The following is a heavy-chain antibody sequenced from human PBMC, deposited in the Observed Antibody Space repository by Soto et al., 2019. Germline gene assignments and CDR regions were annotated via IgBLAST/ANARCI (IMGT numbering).Heavy chain of an antibody. V-gene: IGHV3-7*04. CDR3: VRDYFGPGPY. Sequence: GGSLRLSFAVSGFSLSGFWIIWVRQAPGKGLEWVANIKEDGTQTYYVDSVKGRFTISRDNAKNSLFLQMNSLRVEDTAVYYCVRDYFGPGPYWGQGTLVTVSS. J-gene: IGHJ4*01. D-gene: IGHD3-10*01. CDR1: GFSLSGFW. CDR2: IKEDGTQT.